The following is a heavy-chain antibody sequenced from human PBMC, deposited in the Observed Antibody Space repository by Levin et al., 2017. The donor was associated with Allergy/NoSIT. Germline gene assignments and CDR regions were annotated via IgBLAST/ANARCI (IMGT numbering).Heavy chain of an antibody. J-gene: IGHJ3*02. D-gene: IGHD4-17*01. V-gene: IGHV4-34*01. Sequence: SETLSLTCAVYGGSFGGYYWSWIRQPPGKGLEWIGEISHRGSTTYNPSLESRLTMSVDTARNQFSLKLNSLSAADTAVYFCAVFSFRYGTFDIWGQGTMVTISS. CDR1: GGSFGGYY. CDR3: AVFSFRYGTFDI. CDR2: ISHRGST.